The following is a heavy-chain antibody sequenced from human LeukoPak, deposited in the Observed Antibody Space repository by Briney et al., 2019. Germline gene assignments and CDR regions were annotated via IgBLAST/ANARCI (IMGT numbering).Heavy chain of an antibody. CDR1: GYTFTGYY. Sequence: ASVKVSCKASGYTFTGYYMHWVRQAPGQGLEWMGWINPNSGGTNYAQKFQGRVTMTRDTSISTAYMELSRLRSDDAAVYYGARDLSGSGLYYMDVWGKGTTVTVSS. D-gene: IGHD3-10*01. CDR2: INPNSGGT. V-gene: IGHV1-2*02. CDR3: ARDLSGSGLYYMDV. J-gene: IGHJ6*03.